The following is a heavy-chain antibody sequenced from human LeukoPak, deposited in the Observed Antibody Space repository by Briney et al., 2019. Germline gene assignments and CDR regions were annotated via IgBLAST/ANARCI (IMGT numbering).Heavy chain of an antibody. CDR2: IYSGGST. CDR1: GFTVSSNY. J-gene: IGHJ4*02. D-gene: IGHD3-22*01. Sequence: GGSLRLSCAASGFTVSSNYMSWVRQAPGKGLEWVSVIYSGGSTYYADSVKGRLTISRDNSKNTLYLQMNSLRAEDTAVYYCAKDSYYDSSGYSLDYWGQGTLVTVSS. CDR3: AKDSYYDSSGYSLDY. V-gene: IGHV3-53*01.